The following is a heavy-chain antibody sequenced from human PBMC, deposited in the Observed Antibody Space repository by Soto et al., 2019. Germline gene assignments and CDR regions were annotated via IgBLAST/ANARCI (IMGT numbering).Heavy chain of an antibody. CDR2: IYYSGST. Sequence: SXTLSLTCTVSGGSMSSGDYYWSWIRQPPGKSLEWIGYIYYSGSTYYNPSLKSRVTISVDTSKNQFSLKLSSVTAADTAVYYCARELVVVPQLEFFDYWGQGTLVTVSS. CDR1: GGSMSSGDYY. V-gene: IGHV4-30-4*01. D-gene: IGHD2-15*01. J-gene: IGHJ4*02. CDR3: ARELVVVPQLEFFDY.